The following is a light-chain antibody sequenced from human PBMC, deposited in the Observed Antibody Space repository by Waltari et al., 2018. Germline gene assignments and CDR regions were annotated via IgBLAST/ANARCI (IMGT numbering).Light chain of an antibody. CDR3: QQRSNWPPT. CDR1: QSIKNF. V-gene: IGKV3-11*01. CDR2: DAS. J-gene: IGKJ3*01. Sequence: EIVLAQSPVTLSLSSGESATLSCRASQSIKNFLAWYQQKPGQAPRLLIFDASNRATGIPARFSGGGSGTDFTLTIDSLEPEDFGFYYCQQRSNWPPTFGPGTKVDIK.